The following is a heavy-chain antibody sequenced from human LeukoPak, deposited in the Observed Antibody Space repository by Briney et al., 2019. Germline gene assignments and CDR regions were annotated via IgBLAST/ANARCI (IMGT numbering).Heavy chain of an antibody. D-gene: IGHD1-1*01. J-gene: IGHJ5*02. V-gene: IGHV1-46*01. Sequence: ASVKVSCTASGYTFTSYYMHWVRQAPGQGLEGMGIINPSGGSTSYAQKFQGRVTMTRDTSTSTVYTELSSLRSEDTAVYYCARDLAPYHQTKNWFDPWGQGTLVTVSS. CDR2: INPSGGST. CDR3: ARDLAPYHQTKNWFDP. CDR1: GYTFTSYY.